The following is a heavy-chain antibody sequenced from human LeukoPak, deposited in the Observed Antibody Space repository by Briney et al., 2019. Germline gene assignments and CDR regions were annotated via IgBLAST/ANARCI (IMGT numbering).Heavy chain of an antibody. D-gene: IGHD6-19*01. J-gene: IGHJ4*02. CDR2: ISGSGGST. Sequence: PGGSLRLSCAASGFTFSSYAMSWVRQAPGKGLEWVSAISGSGGSTYYADSVKGRFTISRDNAKNSLYLQMNSLRAEDTAVYYCARSNSGGDYWGQGTLVTVSS. CDR3: ARSNSGGDY. V-gene: IGHV3-23*01. CDR1: GFTFSSYA.